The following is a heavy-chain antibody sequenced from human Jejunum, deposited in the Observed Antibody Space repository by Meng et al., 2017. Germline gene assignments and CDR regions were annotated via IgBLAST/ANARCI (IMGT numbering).Heavy chain of an antibody. V-gene: IGHV4-39*07. CDR3: ATSTVTTSPVTFDH. D-gene: IGHD4-17*01. CDR2: SYHTGST. Sequence: RLYVLAPVMGESWETRSLACTVSGASISSSAYYCGWVRQPPGKELEWMGSSYHTGSTYRNPSLMSRATTSVDTPKNQFSLKVTSATAADTAVYYCATSTVTTSPVTFDHWGQGTLVTVSS. CDR1: GASISSSAYY. J-gene: IGHJ4*02.